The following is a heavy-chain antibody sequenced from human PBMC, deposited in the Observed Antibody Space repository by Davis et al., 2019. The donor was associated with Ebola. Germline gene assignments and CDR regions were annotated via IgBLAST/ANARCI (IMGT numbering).Heavy chain of an antibody. CDR2: ISYDGSNK. Sequence: GGSLRLSCAASGFTFSSYAMHWVRQAPGKGLEWVAVISYDGSNKYYADSVKGRFTISRDNSKNTLYLQMNSLRAEDTAVYYCARDLPIAVAGTGAYYYYYYGMDVWGQGTTVTVSS. CDR1: GFTFSSYA. CDR3: ARDLPIAVAGTGAYYYYYYGMDV. V-gene: IGHV3-30-3*01. D-gene: IGHD6-19*01. J-gene: IGHJ6*02.